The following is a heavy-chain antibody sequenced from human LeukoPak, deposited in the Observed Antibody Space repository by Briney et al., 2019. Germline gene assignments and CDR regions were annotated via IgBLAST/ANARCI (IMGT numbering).Heavy chain of an antibody. CDR2: IYYSGST. D-gene: IGHD1-26*01. Sequence: PSETLSLTCTISGGSISSSSYYWGWIRQPPGKGLEWIGSIYYSGSTYYNPSLKSRVTISVDTSKNQFSLKLSSVTAADTAVYYCARDKGWELTWWGQGTLVTVSS. J-gene: IGHJ4*02. CDR1: GGSISSSSYY. V-gene: IGHV4-39*07. CDR3: ARDKGWELTW.